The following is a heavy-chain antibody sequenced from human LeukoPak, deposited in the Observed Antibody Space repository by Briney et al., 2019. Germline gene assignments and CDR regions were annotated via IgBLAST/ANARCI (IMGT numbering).Heavy chain of an antibody. V-gene: IGHV3-21*01. Sequence: GGSLRLSCAASGFTFSSYSMNWVRQAPGKGLEWVSSISSSSSYKYYADSVKCRFPISRDNAKNSLYLQMNSLRAEDTAVYYCAKDSLGPFDWLLRTYYYYYYMDVWGKGTTVTISS. D-gene: IGHD3-9*01. CDR2: ISSSSSYK. CDR3: AKDSLGPFDWLLRTYYYYYYMDV. J-gene: IGHJ6*03. CDR1: GFTFSSYS.